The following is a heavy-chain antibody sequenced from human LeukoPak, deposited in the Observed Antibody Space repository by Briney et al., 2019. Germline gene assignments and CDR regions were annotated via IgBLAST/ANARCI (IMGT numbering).Heavy chain of an antibody. CDR1: GYSFTSYY. CDR3: ARDLRDIVVVPAAIGNWFDP. Sequence: SVKVSCKASGYSFTSYYLHWVRQAPGQGLEWMGGIIPIFGTANYAQKFQGRVTITADESTSTAYMELSSLRSEDTAVYYCARDLRDIVVVPAAIGNWFDPWGQGTLVTVSS. CDR2: IIPIFGTA. D-gene: IGHD2-2*02. V-gene: IGHV1-69*13. J-gene: IGHJ5*02.